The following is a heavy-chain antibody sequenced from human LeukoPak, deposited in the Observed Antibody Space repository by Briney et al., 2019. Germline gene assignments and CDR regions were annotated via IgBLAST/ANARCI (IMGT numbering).Heavy chain of an antibody. Sequence: SETLSLTCTVSGGSISSSSYYWGWIRQPPGKGLEWIGSIYYSGSTYYNPSLKSRVTISVDTSKNQLSLKLSSVTAADTAVYYCANLSSFDYYYYYYMDVWGKGTTVTVSS. CDR2: IYYSGST. V-gene: IGHV4-39*01. CDR3: ANLSSFDYYYYYYMDV. J-gene: IGHJ6*03. D-gene: IGHD6-6*01. CDR1: GGSISSSSYY.